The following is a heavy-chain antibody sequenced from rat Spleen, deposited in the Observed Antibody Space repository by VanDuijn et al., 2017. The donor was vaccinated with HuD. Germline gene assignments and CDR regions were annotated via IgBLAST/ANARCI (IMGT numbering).Heavy chain of an antibody. CDR3: ARHSRLTIASYFDY. Sequence: EVQLVESGGGLVQPGRSLKLSCVASGFTFSSFWMYWIRQAPGKGLEWVSSINTDGGGTYYPDSVKGRFTISRNNAKSTLYLQMDSLRSEDTASYYCARHSRLTIASYFDYWGQGVMVTVSS. J-gene: IGHJ2*01. V-gene: IGHV5-58*01. D-gene: IGHD1-2*01. CDR2: INTDGGGT. CDR1: GFTFSSFW.